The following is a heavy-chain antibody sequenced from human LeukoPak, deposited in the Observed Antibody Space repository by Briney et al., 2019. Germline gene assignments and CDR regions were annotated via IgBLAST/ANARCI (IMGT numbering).Heavy chain of an antibody. CDR2: TYDGGRG. CDR1: GGYISSSF. D-gene: IGHD4-17*01. Sequence: PSETLSLTSTVSGGYISSSFWTWIRPAAGKGLELIGFTYDGGRGNYKPSLRSRVVISLDTSNNRYSLRLTSVTAADTGVYYCARLWRPHDYDNWIDYWGQGILVTVSS. J-gene: IGHJ5*01. V-gene: IGHV4-59*13. CDR3: ARLWRPHDYDNWIDY.